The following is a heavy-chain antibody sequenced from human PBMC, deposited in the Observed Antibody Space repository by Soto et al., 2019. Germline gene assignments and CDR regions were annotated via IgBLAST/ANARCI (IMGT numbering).Heavy chain of an antibody. D-gene: IGHD6-13*01. V-gene: IGHV3-23*01. CDR3: ATISDRGIAAALDS. J-gene: IGHJ4*02. Sequence: PGGSLRLSCVASTFTFTDYAMSWVRQAPGEGLEWVSGISGSGGTTYYAESVKGRFSISRDNSKNTLYLHLNNLRVEDTAIYYCATISDRGIAAALDSWGQGTQVTVSS. CDR1: TFTFTDYA. CDR2: ISGSGGTT.